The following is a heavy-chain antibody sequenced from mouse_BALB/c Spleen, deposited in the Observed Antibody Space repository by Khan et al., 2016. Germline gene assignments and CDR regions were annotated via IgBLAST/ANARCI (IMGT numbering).Heavy chain of an antibody. V-gene: IGHV14-4*02. CDR2: IDPENGDT. D-gene: IGHD1-1*02. J-gene: IGHJ3*01. Sequence: VRLQQSGAELVRSGASVKLSCTASGFNIKDYYMHWVKQRPEQGLEWIGWIDPENGDTEYAPKFQGKATMTADTSSNTAYLQLSSLTSEDTAVYYCKVGGGFAYWGQGTLVTVSA. CDR1: GFNIKDYY. CDR3: KVGGGFAY.